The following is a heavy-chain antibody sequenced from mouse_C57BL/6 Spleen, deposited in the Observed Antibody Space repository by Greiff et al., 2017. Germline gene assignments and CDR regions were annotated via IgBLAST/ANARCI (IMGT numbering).Heavy chain of an antibody. Sequence: VQLQQPGTELVKPGAPVKLSCKASGYTFTSYWMHWVKQRPGQGLEWIGNINPSNGGTNYNEKFKSKATLTVDKSSSTAYMQLSSLTSEDSAVYYCARSLTVGATGYDFDYWGQGTTLTVAS. V-gene: IGHV1-53*01. CDR3: ARSLTVGATGYDFDY. D-gene: IGHD1-1*01. J-gene: IGHJ2*01. CDR2: INPSNGGT. CDR1: GYTFTSYW.